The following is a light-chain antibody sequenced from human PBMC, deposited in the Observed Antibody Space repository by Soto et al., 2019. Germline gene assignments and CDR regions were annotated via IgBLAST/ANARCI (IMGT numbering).Light chain of an antibody. V-gene: IGKV1-39*01. J-gene: IGKJ3*01. CDR2: AAS. CDR1: QSISSY. CDR3: QQTYS. Sequence: DIQMTQSPSSLSASVGDRVTITCRASQSISSYLHWYQQKPGKAPKLLIYAASSLQSGVPSRFSGSGSGTDFTLTISSLQPEDFATYYCQQTYSFGPGTKVDIK.